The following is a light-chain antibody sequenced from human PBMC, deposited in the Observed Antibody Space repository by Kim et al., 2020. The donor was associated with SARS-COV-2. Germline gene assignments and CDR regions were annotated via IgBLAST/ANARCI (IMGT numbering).Light chain of an antibody. CDR1: QHINSNK. J-gene: IGKJ1*01. V-gene: IGKV3-20*01. CDR2: RAS. CDR3: QQYGNSPRT. Sequence: ETELTQSPATLSSSPGERANLSCRASQHINSNKLARYQQLSGQPPKLVIYRASLRPTGIPDRFSGSGSGTEFALTISRLEPEDFAVYYCQQYGNSPRTFGQGTKVDIK.